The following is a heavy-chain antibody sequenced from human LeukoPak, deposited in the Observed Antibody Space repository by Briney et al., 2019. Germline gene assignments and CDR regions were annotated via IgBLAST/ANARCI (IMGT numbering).Heavy chain of an antibody. D-gene: IGHD3-10*01. Sequence: PGGSLRLSCAASGFTVSSNHMSWVRRAPGKGLEWVSVINSGGSTYYADSVKGRFTISRDNSKNTLYLQMNSLRAEDTAVYYCARDLAYYGSGKQNYWGQGTLVTVPS. CDR1: GFTVSSNH. J-gene: IGHJ4*02. CDR3: ARDLAYYGSGKQNY. V-gene: IGHV3-66*01. CDR2: INSGGST.